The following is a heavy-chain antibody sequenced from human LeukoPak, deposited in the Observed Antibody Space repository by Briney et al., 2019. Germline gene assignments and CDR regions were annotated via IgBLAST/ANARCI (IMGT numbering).Heavy chain of an antibody. D-gene: IGHD6-13*01. CDR1: GFTFGDYA. V-gene: IGHV3-49*03. CDR2: IRSKAYGGTT. CDR3: TRAFIAAAGTGEWYFDL. Sequence: GGSLRLSCTASGFTFGDYAMSWFRQAPGKGLEWVGFIRSKAYGGTTEYAASVKGRFTISRDDSKSIAYLQMNSLKNEDTAVYYCTRAFIAAAGTGEWYFDLWGRGTLVTVSS. J-gene: IGHJ2*01.